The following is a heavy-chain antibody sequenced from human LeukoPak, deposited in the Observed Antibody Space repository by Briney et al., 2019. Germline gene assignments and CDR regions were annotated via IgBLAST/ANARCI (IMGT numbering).Heavy chain of an antibody. CDR2: IYYSGST. CDR1: GGSVSRGRYD. D-gene: IGHD3-22*01. J-gene: IGHJ3*02. CDR3: ARAPDYYDSSGYYYEGAFDI. Sequence: RSETLSLTCTGSGGSVSRGRYDWSWIRQPPGKGLEWIGYIYYSGSTNYNPSLKSRVTISVDTSKNQFSLKLSSVTAADTAVYYCARAPDYYDSSGYYYEGAFDIWGQGTMVTVSS. V-gene: IGHV4-61*01.